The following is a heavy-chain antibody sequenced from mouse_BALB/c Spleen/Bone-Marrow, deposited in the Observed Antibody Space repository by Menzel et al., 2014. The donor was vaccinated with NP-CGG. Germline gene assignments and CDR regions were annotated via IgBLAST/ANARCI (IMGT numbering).Heavy chain of an antibody. V-gene: IGHV2-2*03. CDR3: ARNRDWDGAMDY. Sequence: QVQLKESGHGLVQPSQSLSITCTVSGFSLXSYGVYWVRQSPGKGLEWLGVIWSGGSTDYNAAFISRLSISKDNSKSQVFFKMNSLQSNDTAIYYCARNRDWDGAMDYWGQGTSVTVSS. J-gene: IGHJ4*01. D-gene: IGHD4-1*01. CDR1: GFSLXSYG. CDR2: IWSGGST.